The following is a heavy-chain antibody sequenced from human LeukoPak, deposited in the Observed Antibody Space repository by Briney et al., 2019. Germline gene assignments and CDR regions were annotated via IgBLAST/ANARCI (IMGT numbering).Heavy chain of an antibody. CDR1: GGSISSYY. CDR2: IYYSGST. D-gene: IGHD6-19*01. CDR3: ASGGAVANDY. J-gene: IGHJ4*02. V-gene: IGHV4-59*08. Sequence: SETLSLTCTVSGGSISSYYRSWIRQPPGKGLEWIGYIYYSGSTTYNPSLKSRVTISVDTSKNQFSLKLSSVTAADTAVYYCASGGAVANDYWGQGTLVTVSS.